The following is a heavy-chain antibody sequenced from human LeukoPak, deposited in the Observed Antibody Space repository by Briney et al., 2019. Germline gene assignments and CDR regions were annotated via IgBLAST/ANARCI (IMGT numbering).Heavy chain of an antibody. D-gene: IGHD6-19*01. CDR3: ARSHSSGWFPSDY. V-gene: IGHV1-18*01. Sequence: GASVKVSCTASAYTFTNYGFSWVRQAPGQGLEWMGWISAYNGNRNYAQKVKGRVTMTTDTSTSTAYMELRSLRSDDTAVYYCARSHSSGWFPSDYWGQGTLVTVTS. CDR2: ISAYNGNR. CDR1: AYTFTNYG. J-gene: IGHJ4*02.